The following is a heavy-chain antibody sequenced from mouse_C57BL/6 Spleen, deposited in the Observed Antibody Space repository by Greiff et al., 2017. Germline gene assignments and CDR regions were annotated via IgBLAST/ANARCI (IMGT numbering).Heavy chain of an antibody. CDR3: ARGVDYDEGYFDY. CDR2: IYPGDGDT. Sequence: QVQLQQSGPELVKPGASVKISCKASGYAFSSSWMNWVKQRPGKGLEWIGRIYPGDGDTNYNGKFKGKATLTADKSSSTAYIQLSSLTSEDSAVYFCARGVDYDEGYFDYWGQGTTLTVSS. D-gene: IGHD2-4*01. J-gene: IGHJ2*01. CDR1: GYAFSSSW. V-gene: IGHV1-82*01.